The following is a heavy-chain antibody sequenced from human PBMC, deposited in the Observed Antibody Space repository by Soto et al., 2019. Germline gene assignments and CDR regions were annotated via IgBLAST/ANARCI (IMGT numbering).Heavy chain of an antibody. V-gene: IGHV4-34*01. CDR2: INHSGST. CDR3: ARGGGSAGTTSYFDY. Sequence: SWIRQPPGKGLEWIGEINHSGSTNYNPSLKSRVTISVDTSKNQFSLKLSSVTAADTAVYYCARGGGSAGTTSYFDYWGQGTLVTVSS. J-gene: IGHJ4*02. D-gene: IGHD1-7*01.